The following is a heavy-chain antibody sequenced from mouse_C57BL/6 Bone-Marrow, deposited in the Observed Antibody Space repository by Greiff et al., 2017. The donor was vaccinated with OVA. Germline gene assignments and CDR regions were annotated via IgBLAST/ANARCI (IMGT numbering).Heavy chain of an antibody. V-gene: IGHV5-12*01. CDR1: GFTFSDYY. CDR3: ERHERKRDEDAMDY. Sequence: EVQLVESGGGLVQPGGSLKLSCAASGFTFSDYYMYWVRQTPEKRLEWVAYISNGGGSTYYPDTVKGRFTISRDNAKNTLYLQMSRLKSENTAMYDGERHERKRDEDAMDYWGQGTSVTVSA. CDR2: ISNGGGST. J-gene: IGHJ4*01.